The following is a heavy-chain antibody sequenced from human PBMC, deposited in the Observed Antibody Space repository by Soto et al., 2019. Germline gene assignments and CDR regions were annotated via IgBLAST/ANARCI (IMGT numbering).Heavy chain of an antibody. CDR2: ISSSSSTI. V-gene: IGHV3-48*02. Sequence: EVQLVESGGGLVQPGGSLRLSCAASGFTFSSYSMNWVRQAPGKGLEWVSYISSSSSTIYYADSVKGRFTISRDNAKNSLYLQMNSLRDEDTAVYYCAGDAGMVRGVPSGRFDPWGQGTLVTVSS. CDR3: AGDAGMVRGVPSGRFDP. CDR1: GFTFSSYS. J-gene: IGHJ5*02. D-gene: IGHD3-10*01.